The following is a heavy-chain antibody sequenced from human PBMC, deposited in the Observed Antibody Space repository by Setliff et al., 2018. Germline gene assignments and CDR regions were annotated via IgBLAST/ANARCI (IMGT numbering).Heavy chain of an antibody. D-gene: IGHD1-1*01. CDR1: GGSISSSSHY. Sequence: PSETLSLTCTVSGGSISSSSHYWGWIRQPPGKGLEWIGSIYYTGSTYYIPSLKSRLTISVDTSKNQFSLKLSSVTAADTAVYYCRQAVVGRDVFNIWGQGTMVTVSS. V-gene: IGHV4-39*07. J-gene: IGHJ3*02. CDR2: IYYTGST. CDR3: RQAVVGRDVFNI.